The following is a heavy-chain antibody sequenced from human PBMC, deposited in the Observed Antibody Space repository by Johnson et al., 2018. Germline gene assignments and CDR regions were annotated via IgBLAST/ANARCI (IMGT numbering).Heavy chain of an antibody. V-gene: IGHV3-48*01. CDR2: ISFRNNII. CDR1: GFTFSDYS. CDR3: AKEGALFDAFDI. Sequence: VQLVQSGGGLVQPGGSLRLSCAVSGFTFSDYSINWVRQAPGKGLEWLAYISFRNNIIYYADSVKGRFTLSRDNDKNSLYLQMISLRAEDTAVYYCAKEGALFDAFDIWGQGTMVTVSS. J-gene: IGHJ3*02.